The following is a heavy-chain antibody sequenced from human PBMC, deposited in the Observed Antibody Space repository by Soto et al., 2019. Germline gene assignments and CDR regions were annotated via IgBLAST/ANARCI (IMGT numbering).Heavy chain of an antibody. CDR1: GGSISSRTSY. Sequence: QVQLQESGPGLVKPSQTLSLTCTVSGGSISSRTSYWSWIRQHPGKGLEWIGYIYYGGDSFYNPPLKSRVTIAIDTFENHFPLKLNSVTAADPAVNFWAREGGGGVDCWGQGTLVTVAS. D-gene: IGHD1-26*01. J-gene: IGHJ4*02. CDR2: IYYGGDS. CDR3: AREGGGGVDC. V-gene: IGHV4-31*03.